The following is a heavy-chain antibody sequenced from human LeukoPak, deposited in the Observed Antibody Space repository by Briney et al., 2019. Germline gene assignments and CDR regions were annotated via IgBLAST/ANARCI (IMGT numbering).Heavy chain of an antibody. CDR1: GFTFSSYD. CDR3: ARGSYYYDSSGTPDLDY. CDR2: IGTAGDT. J-gene: IGHJ4*02. V-gene: IGHV3-13*01. D-gene: IGHD3-22*01. Sequence: VGSLRLSCAASGFTFSSYDMHWVRQATGKGLDWGSAIGTAGDTYYPGSVKGRFTISRENAKNFLYLQMHSLRAGDTAVYYCARGSYYYDSSGTPDLDYWGQRTLVTVSS.